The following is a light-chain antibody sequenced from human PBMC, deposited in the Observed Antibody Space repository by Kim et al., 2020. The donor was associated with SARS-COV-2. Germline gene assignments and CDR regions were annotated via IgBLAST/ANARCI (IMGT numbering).Light chain of an antibody. CDR3: QHYGGSLFS. CDR2: GAS. CDR1: RRGSKNY. Sequence: SPGKRRPPPCRASRRGSKNYLAWDQQKPGKAPRILIYGASSRATGMPDRISGRVSGADFTLTISRLEPEEFVVYYCQHYGGSLFSFGPGTKGDIK. J-gene: IGKJ3*01. V-gene: IGKV3-20*01.